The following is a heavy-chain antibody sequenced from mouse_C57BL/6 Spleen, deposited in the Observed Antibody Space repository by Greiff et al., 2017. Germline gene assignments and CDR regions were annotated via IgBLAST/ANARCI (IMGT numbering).Heavy chain of an antibody. CDR2: LDPSDRYT. J-gene: IGHJ4*01. CDR1: GYTFTSYW. D-gene: IGHD1-1*01. Sequence: QVQLQQPGAELVMPGASVKLSCKASGYTFTSYWMHWVKQRPGQGLEWIGELDPSDRYTNYNQKFKGKSTLTVDKASSTAYMQLSSLTSEDSAVYDCAIITTVVASEVDYWGQGTSVTVSS. CDR3: AIITTVVASEVDY. V-gene: IGHV1-69*01.